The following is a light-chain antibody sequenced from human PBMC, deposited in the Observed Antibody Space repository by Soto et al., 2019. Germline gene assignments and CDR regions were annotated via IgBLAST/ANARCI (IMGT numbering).Light chain of an antibody. Sequence: DIQITQSPTSLPASVGDRVTITCRASQSISSYLNWYQQKPGKAPKLLIYDATNLQSGVPSRFSGSGSGTDFTLTISSLQPEDFATYYCQQSYSTLRTFGQGTKVDIK. CDR1: QSISSY. CDR2: DAT. J-gene: IGKJ1*01. V-gene: IGKV1-39*01. CDR3: QQSYSTLRT.